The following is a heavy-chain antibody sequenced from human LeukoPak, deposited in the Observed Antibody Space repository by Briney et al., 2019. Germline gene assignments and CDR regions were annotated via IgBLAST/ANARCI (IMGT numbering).Heavy chain of an antibody. Sequence: PGGSLRLSCAASGFTFSSYGMHWVRQAPGKGLEWVALIWSDDRNKYYADSVKGQFTISRDNSKNTLYLQMNSLRAEDTAVYYCARDYGGDAGLDSWGQGTLVTVFS. CDR2: IWSDDRNK. V-gene: IGHV3-33*01. J-gene: IGHJ4*02. CDR1: GFTFSSYG. CDR3: ARDYGGDAGLDS. D-gene: IGHD4-23*01.